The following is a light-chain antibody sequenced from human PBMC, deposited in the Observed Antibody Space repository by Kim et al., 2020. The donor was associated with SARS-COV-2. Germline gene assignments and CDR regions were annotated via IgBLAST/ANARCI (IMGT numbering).Light chain of an antibody. J-gene: IGLJ3*02. Sequence: GQSVTISCTGTSSDVGNYNYVSWYQQHPGEVPKLMIYDVKKRPSGVPDRFSGSKSGNTASLTISGLQAEDEADYYCCSYAGSYTMMFGGGTQLTVL. CDR1: SSDVGNYNY. CDR2: DVK. V-gene: IGLV2-11*03. CDR3: CSYAGSYTMM.